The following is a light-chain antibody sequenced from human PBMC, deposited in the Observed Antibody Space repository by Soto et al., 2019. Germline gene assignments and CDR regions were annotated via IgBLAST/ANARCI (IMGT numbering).Light chain of an antibody. Sequence: EIVLTQSPGTLSLSPGERATLSCRASQSVTSSYLAWYQHKPGQAPRLLIYGASSRATGIPDRFSGSGSGTDFTLTISRLEPEDFAVSYCQQYDSSPRTFGQWTKVEL. CDR2: GAS. CDR1: QSVTSSY. V-gene: IGKV3-20*01. CDR3: QQYDSSPRT. J-gene: IGKJ1*01.